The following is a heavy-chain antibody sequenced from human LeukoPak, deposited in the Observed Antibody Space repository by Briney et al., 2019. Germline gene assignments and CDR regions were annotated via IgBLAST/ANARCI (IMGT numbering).Heavy chain of an antibody. V-gene: IGHV4-31*03. CDR2: IYYSGST. Sequence: SQTLSLTCTVSGGSISSGGYYWSWIRQHPGKGLEWIGYIYYSGSTYYNPSLKSRVTISVDTSKNQFSLKLSSVTAADTAVYYCARGRSIAARPSYFDYWGQGTLDTVSS. D-gene: IGHD6-6*01. CDR3: ARGRSIAARPSYFDY. J-gene: IGHJ4*02. CDR1: GGSISSGGYY.